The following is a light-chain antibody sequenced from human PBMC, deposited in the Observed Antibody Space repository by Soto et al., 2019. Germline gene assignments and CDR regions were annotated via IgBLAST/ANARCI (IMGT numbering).Light chain of an antibody. CDR1: RSISTY. J-gene: IGKJ4*01. Sequence: DIHMTQSPSSLSASVGDSVTITCRASRSISTYLNWYQQMPGKAPNLLIYAASSLQSGVPSRFSGSGSGTDFTLTISSLQPEDFATYYCQQSYSTPRALGGGTKVDIK. CDR3: QQSYSTPRA. CDR2: AAS. V-gene: IGKV1-39*01.